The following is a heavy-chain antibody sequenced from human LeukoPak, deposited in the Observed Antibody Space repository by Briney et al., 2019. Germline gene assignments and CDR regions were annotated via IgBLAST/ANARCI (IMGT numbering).Heavy chain of an antibody. CDR2: ISSSSSYI. CDR3: ARALSPTEPFDY. J-gene: IGHJ4*02. V-gene: IGHV3-21*01. Sequence: GGSLRLSCAPSGFTFSSYSMNWVRQAPGKGLEWVSSISSSSSYIYYADSVKGRFTISRDNAKNSLYLQMNSLRAEDTAVYYCARALSPTEPFDYWGQGTLVTVSS. CDR1: GFTFSSYS. D-gene: IGHD4-17*01.